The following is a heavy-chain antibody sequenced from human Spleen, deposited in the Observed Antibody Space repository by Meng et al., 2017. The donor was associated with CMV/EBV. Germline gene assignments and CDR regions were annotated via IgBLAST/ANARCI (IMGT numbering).Heavy chain of an antibody. CDR2: INPHTGTT. V-gene: IGHV1-2*02. Sequence: ASGGTFSSYAISWVRQAPGQGLEWMGWINPHTGTTHYAQNFQGRVTMTRDTSISTVYMELTHLRSDDTAVYYCARDRDSSGWCIFDYWGQGSLVTVSS. D-gene: IGHD6-19*01. CDR3: ARDRDSSGWCIFDY. J-gene: IGHJ4*02. CDR1: GGTFSSYA.